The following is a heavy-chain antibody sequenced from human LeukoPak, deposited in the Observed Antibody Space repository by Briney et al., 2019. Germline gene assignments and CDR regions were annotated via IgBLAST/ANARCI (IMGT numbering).Heavy chain of an antibody. Sequence: ASVKVSCKASGGTLSSYAISWVRQAPGQGLEWMGGIIPTFGTANYAQKFQGRVTITADESTSTAYMELSSLRSEDTAVYYCASTMVRGVIITYDAFDIWGQGTMVTVSS. V-gene: IGHV1-69*01. CDR1: GGTLSSYA. D-gene: IGHD3-10*01. CDR2: IIPTFGTA. J-gene: IGHJ3*02. CDR3: ASTMVRGVIITYDAFDI.